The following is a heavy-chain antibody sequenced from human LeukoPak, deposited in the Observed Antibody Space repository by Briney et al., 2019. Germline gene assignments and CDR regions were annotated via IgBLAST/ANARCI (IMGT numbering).Heavy chain of an antibody. CDR2: LNTNSGGT. J-gene: IGHJ5*02. Sequence: ASVKVSCKASGYTFTDFYMHWVRQAPGQGPEWMGWLNTNSGGTRYAQRFQGRVTVTRDTSFSTAYMELDRLRSDDTAVYYCARDVKGTGVPAAILAWGQGTLVTVSS. CDR1: GYTFTDFY. D-gene: IGHD2-2*01. CDR3: ARDVKGTGVPAAILA. V-gene: IGHV1-2*02.